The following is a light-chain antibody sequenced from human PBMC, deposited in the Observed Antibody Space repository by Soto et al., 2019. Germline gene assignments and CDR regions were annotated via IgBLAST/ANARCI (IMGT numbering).Light chain of an antibody. Sequence: ETVLTQSPGTLSLSPGERATLFCRASQSVRSNYLAWYQQKPGQAPRLLIYGASSRATGIPDRVSGSGSGTDFSLTISRLEPEDFAVYYCQQHGSSPPSWTFGQGTKVEIK. CDR2: GAS. J-gene: IGKJ1*01. CDR3: QQHGSSPPSWT. V-gene: IGKV3-20*01. CDR1: QSVRSNY.